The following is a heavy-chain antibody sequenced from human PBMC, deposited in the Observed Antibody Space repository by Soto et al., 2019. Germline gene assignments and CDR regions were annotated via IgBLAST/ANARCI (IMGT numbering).Heavy chain of an antibody. CDR1: GGSISSGGYY. V-gene: IGHV4-61*08. J-gene: IGHJ5*02. CDR2: IYYSGST. D-gene: IGHD4-4*01. Sequence: PSETLSLTCTVSGGSISSGGYYWSWIRQPPGKGLEWIGYIYYSGSTNYNPSLKSRVTISVDTPKNQFSLKLSSVTAADTAVYYCARAPRLHPKEVLRFDPWGQGTLVTVSS. CDR3: ARAPRLHPKEVLRFDP.